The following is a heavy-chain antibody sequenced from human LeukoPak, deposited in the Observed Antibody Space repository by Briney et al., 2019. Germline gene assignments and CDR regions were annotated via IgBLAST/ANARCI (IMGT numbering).Heavy chain of an antibody. CDR3: AGYCSSTSCYGLFDY. CDR2: ISAYNGNT. CDR1: GYTFTSYG. D-gene: IGHD2-2*01. Sequence: ASVKVSCKASGYTFTSYGISWVRQAPGQGLEWMGWISAYNGNTNYAQKLQGRVTMTTDTSTSTAYMELRSLRSDDTAVYYCAGYCSSTSCYGLFDYWGQGTLVTVSS. V-gene: IGHV1-18*01. J-gene: IGHJ4*02.